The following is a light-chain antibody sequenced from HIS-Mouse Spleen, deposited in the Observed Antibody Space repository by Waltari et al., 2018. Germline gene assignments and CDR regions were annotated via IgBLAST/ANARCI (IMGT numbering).Light chain of an antibody. CDR2: EDS. V-gene: IGLV3-10*01. CDR3: YSTDSSGNHRV. J-gene: IGLJ2*01. CDR1: ALPTKY. Sequence: SYELTQPPSVSVPPGQQARTTFLGDALPTKYAYWYQQKSGQGTVLVIHEDSKRPSGIPERFSGSSSGTMATLTISGAQVKDEADYYCYSTDSSGNHRVFGGGTKLTVL.